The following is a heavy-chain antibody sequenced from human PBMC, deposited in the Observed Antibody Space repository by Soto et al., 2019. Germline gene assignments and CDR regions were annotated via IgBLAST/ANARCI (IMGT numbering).Heavy chain of an antibody. J-gene: IGHJ4*02. V-gene: IGHV3-11*01. Sequence: GGSLRLSCAASGFTFSDYYMSWIRQAPGKGLEWVSYISSSGSTIYYADSVKGRFTISRDNAKNSLYLQMNSLRAEDTAVYYCARLALYASGEDPFDYWGQGTLVTVSS. D-gene: IGHD2-8*01. CDR1: GFTFSDYY. CDR3: ARLALYASGEDPFDY. CDR2: ISSSGSTI.